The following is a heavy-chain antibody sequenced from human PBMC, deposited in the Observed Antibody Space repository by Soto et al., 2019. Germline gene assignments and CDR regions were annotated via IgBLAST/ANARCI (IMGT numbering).Heavy chain of an antibody. CDR1: GFTFSSYG. CDR3: AKDRSSSWPNYYYGMDV. D-gene: IGHD6-13*01. J-gene: IGHJ6*02. V-gene: IGHV3-30*18. Sequence: GGSLRLSCAASGFTFSSYGMHWVRQAPCKGLEWVAVISYDGSNKYYADSVKGRFTISRDNSKNTLYLQMNSLRAEDTAVYYCAKDRSSSWPNYYYGMDVWGQGTTVTVSS. CDR2: ISYDGSNK.